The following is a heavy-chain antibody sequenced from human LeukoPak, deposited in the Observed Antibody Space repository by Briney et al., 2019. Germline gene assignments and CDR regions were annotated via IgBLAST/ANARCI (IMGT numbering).Heavy chain of an antibody. J-gene: IGHJ6*03. D-gene: IGHD3-10*01. CDR3: ARDYYYGSGSYYRQYYYYYYYMDV. V-gene: IGHV3-30*04. Sequence: GGSLRLSCAASGFTFISYAIHWVRQAPGKGLEWVAVISFHGTDSFYADSVKGRFTISRDNSKNTLYLQMNSLRAEDTAVYYCARDYYYGSGSYYRQYYYYYYYMDVWGKGTTVTVSS. CDR1: GFTFISYA. CDR2: ISFHGTDS.